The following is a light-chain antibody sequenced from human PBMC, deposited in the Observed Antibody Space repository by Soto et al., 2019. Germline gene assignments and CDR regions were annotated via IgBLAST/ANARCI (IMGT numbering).Light chain of an antibody. V-gene: IGKV3-11*01. CDR2: DAS. Sequence: EIVLTQSPATLSLSPGESATLSCRASQSVSSYLAWYQQKPGQAPRLLIYDASNRATGIPARFSGSGSGTNFTLTITSLEPEYCAVYYHQQRSDWVSFGGGTKVEIK. CDR1: QSVSSY. CDR3: QQRSDWVS. J-gene: IGKJ4*01.